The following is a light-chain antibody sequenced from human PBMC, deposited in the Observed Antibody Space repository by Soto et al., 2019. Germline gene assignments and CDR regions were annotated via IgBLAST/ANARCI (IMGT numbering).Light chain of an antibody. Sequence: QSVLTQPPSVSGAPGQRVTISCTGSSSNIGAGYDVHWYQQLPGTAPKLHIYGNSNRPSGVPDRFSGSKSGTSASLAITGLQAEDEAGYYCQSYDSSLSGVVFGGGTKLTVL. V-gene: IGLV1-40*01. CDR1: SSNIGAGYD. J-gene: IGLJ2*01. CDR2: GNS. CDR3: QSYDSSLSGVV.